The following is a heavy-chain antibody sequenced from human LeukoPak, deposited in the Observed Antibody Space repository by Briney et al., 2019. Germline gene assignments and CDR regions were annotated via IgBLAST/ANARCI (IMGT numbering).Heavy chain of an antibody. D-gene: IGHD2-2*01. CDR3: ARLWSGTDIVVVPAAMAWFDP. CDR2: IYYSGST. V-gene: IGHV4-59*01. J-gene: IGHJ5*02. CDR1: GGSISSYY. Sequence: PSETLSLTCTVSGGSISSYYWSWIRQPPGKGLEWIGYIYYSGSTNYNPSLKSRVTISVDTSKNQFSLKLSSVTAADTAVYYCARLWSGTDIVVVPAAMAWFDPWGQGTLVTVSS.